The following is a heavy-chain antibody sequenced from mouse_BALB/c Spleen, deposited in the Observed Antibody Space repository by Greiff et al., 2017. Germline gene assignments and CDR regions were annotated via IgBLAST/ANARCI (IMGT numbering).Heavy chain of an antibody. V-gene: IGHV2-3*01. D-gene: IGHD1-3*01. CDR3: AKYFGIYENAMDY. J-gene: IGHJ4*01. CDR2: IWGDGST. CDR1: GFSFTSYG. Sequence: VQLQQSGPGLVAPSQCLSITCTASGFSFTSYGVSWVRQPPGKGLEWLGVIWGDGSTNYHSALITRLSISKDNSTSQVILKLNSRQTDETATYYCAKYFGIYENAMDYWGQGTSVTVSS.